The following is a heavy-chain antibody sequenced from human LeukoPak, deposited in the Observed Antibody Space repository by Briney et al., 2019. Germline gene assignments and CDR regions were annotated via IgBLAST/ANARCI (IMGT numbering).Heavy chain of an antibody. V-gene: IGHV4-38-2*02. CDR1: GYSISSGFY. Sequence: PSETLSLTCTVSGYSISSGFYWGWIRQPPGKALEWIVNIWHGGTTYYNPSLKSRLIMSVDTSKNQFSLKQSSAAAADTAIYYCARVTGNWYIDLWGRGTLVTVSS. J-gene: IGHJ2*01. CDR2: IWHGGTT. CDR3: ARVTGNWYIDL. D-gene: IGHD2-21*02.